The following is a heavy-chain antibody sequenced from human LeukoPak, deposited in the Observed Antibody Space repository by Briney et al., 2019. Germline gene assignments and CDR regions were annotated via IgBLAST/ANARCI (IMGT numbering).Heavy chain of an antibody. CDR3: AKDYASSIWAYYFDH. CDR1: GFTFSSYA. V-gene: IGHV3-23*01. Sequence: PGGSLRLSCAAFGFTFSSYAMSWVRQAPGKGLEWVSAISGSGGSTYYADSVKGRFTISRDNSKNTLYLQMNSLRGEDTAVYYCAKDYASSIWAYYFDHWGQGTLVTVSS. J-gene: IGHJ4*02. D-gene: IGHD6-13*01. CDR2: ISGSGGST.